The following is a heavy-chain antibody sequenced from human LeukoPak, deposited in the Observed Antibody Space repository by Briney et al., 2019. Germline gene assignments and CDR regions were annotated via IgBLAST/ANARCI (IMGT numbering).Heavy chain of an antibody. D-gene: IGHD6-19*01. J-gene: IGHJ4*02. CDR1: GFTFSRFW. CDR2: IYSDGCST. CDR3: ARESVAVDS. Sequence: GGSLRLSCAASGFTFSRFWMHWVRQAPGKGLVWVSRIYSDGCSTSYADSVKGRFTISRDNTKNTLYLQMNSLRADDTAVYYCARESVAVDSWGQGTLVTVSS. V-gene: IGHV3-74*01.